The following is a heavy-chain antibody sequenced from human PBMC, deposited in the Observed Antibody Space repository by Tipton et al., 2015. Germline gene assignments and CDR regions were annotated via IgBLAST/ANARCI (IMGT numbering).Heavy chain of an antibody. D-gene: IGHD3-22*01. CDR3: AREVWYNDSTGYDY. CDR1: GDSISSSNW. V-gene: IGHV4-4*02. CDR2: IHHGGST. Sequence: SLRLSCSVSGDSISSSNWWSWVRQPPGKGLEWIGEIHHGGSTNYNPSLKSRVTMSVDTSKNQFSLHLSSVTAADTAVYYCAREVWYNDSTGYDYWGQGTLVTVSS. J-gene: IGHJ4*02.